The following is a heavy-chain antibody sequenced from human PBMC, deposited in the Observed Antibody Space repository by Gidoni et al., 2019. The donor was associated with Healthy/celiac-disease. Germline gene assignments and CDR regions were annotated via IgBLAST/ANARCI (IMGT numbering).Heavy chain of an antibody. Sequence: VQLLESGGGLVQPGGSLILSCAPFGFTFSSYAMSWVRQAPGKGLEWVSAISGSGGSTYYADSVKGRFTISRDNSKNTLYLQMNSLRAEDTAVYYCAKNGLAVAGPFDYWGQGTLVTVSS. J-gene: IGHJ4*02. CDR1: GFTFSSYA. D-gene: IGHD6-19*01. CDR3: AKNGLAVAGPFDY. CDR2: ISGSGGST. V-gene: IGHV3-23*01.